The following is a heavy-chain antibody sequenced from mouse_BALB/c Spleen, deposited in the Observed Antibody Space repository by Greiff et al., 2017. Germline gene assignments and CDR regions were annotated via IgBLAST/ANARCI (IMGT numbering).Heavy chain of an antibody. D-gene: IGHD1-2*01. CDR2: ISYSGST. CDR1: GDSITSGY. J-gene: IGHJ4*01. V-gene: IGHV3-8*02. CDR3: ARRHYYGYYYAMDY. Sequence: VQLKESGPSLVKPSQTLSLTCSVTGDSITSGYWNWIRKFPGNKLEYMGYISYSGSTYYNPSLKSRISITRDTSKNQYYLQLNSVTTEDTATYYCARRHYYGYYYAMDYWGQGTSVTVSS.